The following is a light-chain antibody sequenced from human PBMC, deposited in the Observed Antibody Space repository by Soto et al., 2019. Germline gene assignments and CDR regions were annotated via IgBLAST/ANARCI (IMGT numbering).Light chain of an antibody. V-gene: IGKV1-39*01. CDR3: QQDYSSPLT. Sequence: DIKMTQSPPSLSASVGDRATITCRASQSIRSYLNWYQQKPGKAPKVLIYVASNLQSGVPSRFSGSGSGTDFTLTISSLQPEDFATYYCQQDYSSPLTFGRGTKVEIK. J-gene: IGKJ1*01. CDR2: VAS. CDR1: QSIRSY.